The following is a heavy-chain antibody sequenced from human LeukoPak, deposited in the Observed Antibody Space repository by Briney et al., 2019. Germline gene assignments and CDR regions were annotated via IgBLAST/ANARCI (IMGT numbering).Heavy chain of an antibody. V-gene: IGHV3-23*01. J-gene: IGHJ4*02. CDR3: VKDRLIYGYNLYFDY. Sequence: GGSLRLSCAASGFTFSSYAMSWVRQAPGKGLEWVSAISGSGGSTYYADSVKGRFTISRDNSKNTLYLQMNNLRAEDTAVYYCVKDRLIYGYNLYFDYWGQGTLVTVSS. CDR1: GFTFSSYA. CDR2: ISGSGGST. D-gene: IGHD5-24*01.